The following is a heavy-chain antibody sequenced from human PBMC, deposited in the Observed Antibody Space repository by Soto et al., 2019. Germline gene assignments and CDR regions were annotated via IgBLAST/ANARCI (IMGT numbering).Heavy chain of an antibody. CDR1: GYTFTGYY. CDR2: INPNSGGT. D-gene: IGHD6-19*01. Sequence: ASVKVSCKASGYTFTGYYMHWVRQAPGQGLEWMGWINPNSGGTNYAQKFQGRVTMTRGTSISTAYMELSRLRSDDTAVYYCARAIAVAGTSRFDPWGQGTLVTVSS. CDR3: ARAIAVAGTSRFDP. V-gene: IGHV1-2*02. J-gene: IGHJ5*02.